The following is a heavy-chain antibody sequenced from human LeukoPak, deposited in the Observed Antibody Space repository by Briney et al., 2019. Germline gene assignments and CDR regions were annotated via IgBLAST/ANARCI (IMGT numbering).Heavy chain of an antibody. CDR3: ARVLGRYCGSGTPYYYTMDV. V-gene: IGHV1-69*13. D-gene: IGHD3-10*01. CDR1: GGTFSSYA. J-gene: IGHJ6*03. Sequence: SVKVSCKASGGTFSSYAISWVRQAPGQGLEWMGGIIPIFGTANYAQKFQGRVTITADESTSTAYMELSSLRSEDTAVYYCARVLGRYCGSGTPYYYTMDVGGKGTTVTVSS. CDR2: IIPIFGTA.